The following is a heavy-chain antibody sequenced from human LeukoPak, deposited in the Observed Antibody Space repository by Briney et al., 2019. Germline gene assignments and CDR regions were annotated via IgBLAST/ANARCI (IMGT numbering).Heavy chain of an antibody. D-gene: IGHD4-11*01. J-gene: IGHJ4*02. CDR1: GFTFSSYS. CDR3: ARSDNSNYCFDY. CDR2: ISSIVGNI. V-gene: IGHV3-48*01. Sequence: PGGSLRLSCAASGFTFSSYSMNWVRQAPGKGLEWVSFISSIVGNIYYADSVKGRFTISRDNADNSLYLQMNSLRAEDTAVYYCARSDNSNYCFDYWGQGTLVTVSS.